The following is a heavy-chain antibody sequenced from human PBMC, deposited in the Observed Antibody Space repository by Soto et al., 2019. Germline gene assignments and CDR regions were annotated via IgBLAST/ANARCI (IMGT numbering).Heavy chain of an antibody. CDR1: SGSISSSNW. CDR2: IYHSGST. J-gene: IGHJ3*02. Sequence: PSETLSLTCAVSSGSISSSNWWSWVRQPPGKGLEWIGEIYHSGSTNYNPSLKSRVTISVDKSKNQFSLKLSSVTAEDTAVYYCARTIFGVVAYDAFDIWGQGTMVTVSS. D-gene: IGHD3-3*01. CDR3: ARTIFGVVAYDAFDI. V-gene: IGHV4-4*02.